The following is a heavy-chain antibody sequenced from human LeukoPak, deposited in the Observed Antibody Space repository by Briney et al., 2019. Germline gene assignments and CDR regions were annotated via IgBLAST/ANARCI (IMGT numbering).Heavy chain of an antibody. Sequence: GGSLRLSCAASGFTFSDYYMSWIRQAPGKGLEWVSYISSSGSTIYYADSVKGRFTISRDNAKNSLYLQMNSLRAEDTAVYYCAGVFGEAVSYDSSGGFDYWGQGTLVTVS. CDR3: AGVFGEAVSYDSSGGFDY. J-gene: IGHJ4*02. CDR2: ISSSGSTI. D-gene: IGHD3-22*01. V-gene: IGHV3-11*01. CDR1: GFTFSDYY.